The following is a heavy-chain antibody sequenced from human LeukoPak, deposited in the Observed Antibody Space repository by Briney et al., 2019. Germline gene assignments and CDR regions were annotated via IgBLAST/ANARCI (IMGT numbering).Heavy chain of an antibody. Sequence: SEALSLTCAVYGGSFSGYYWSWIRQPPGKGLEWIGEINHSGSTNYNPSLTSRVTISVDTSKNQFSLKLSSVTAADTAVYYCARRGVAWKETYYYGSGSYYNIWGQGTMVTVSS. V-gene: IGHV4-34*01. CDR3: ARRGVAWKETYYYGSGSYYNI. D-gene: IGHD3-10*01. CDR1: GGSFSGYY. CDR2: INHSGST. J-gene: IGHJ3*02.